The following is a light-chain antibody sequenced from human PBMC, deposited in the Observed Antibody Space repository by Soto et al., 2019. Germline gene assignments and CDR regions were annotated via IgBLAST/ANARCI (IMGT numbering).Light chain of an antibody. Sequence: DIVMTQSPLSQPVTPGEPASISCRSSQSLLHSNGYNYLDWYLQKPGQSPQLLIYLGSYRASGVPERFSGSGSGTDFTLIISRVEAEDVGVYYCMQGLQTFYTFGQGTKLVIK. CDR1: QSLLHSNGYNY. CDR2: LGS. CDR3: MQGLQTFYT. V-gene: IGKV2-28*01. J-gene: IGKJ2*01.